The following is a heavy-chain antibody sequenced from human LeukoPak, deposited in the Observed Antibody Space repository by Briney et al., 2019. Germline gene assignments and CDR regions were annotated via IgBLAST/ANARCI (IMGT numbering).Heavy chain of an antibody. J-gene: IGHJ4*02. Sequence: SETLSLTCTVSGGSISSDTYFWSWIRQPPGKGLEWIGYIYYSGSTNYNPSLKSRVTISVDTSKNQCSLKLSSVTAADTAVYYCARGYYDFWSGYRGPTWFDYWGQGTLVTVSS. V-gene: IGHV4-61*01. CDR2: IYYSGST. D-gene: IGHD3-3*01. CDR3: ARGYYDFWSGYRGPTWFDY. CDR1: GGSISSDTYF.